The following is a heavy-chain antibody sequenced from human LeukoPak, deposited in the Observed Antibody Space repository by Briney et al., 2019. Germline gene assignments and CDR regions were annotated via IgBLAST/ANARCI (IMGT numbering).Heavy chain of an antibody. D-gene: IGHD5-24*01. V-gene: IGHV4-59*08. CDR3: ARHFRDRGLAQPDFDY. CDR2: IHYSGTT. CDR1: GGSISGYY. J-gene: IGHJ4*02. Sequence: PSETLSLTCTVSGGSISGYYWSWIRQPPGKGLEWVAYIHYSGTTNYNPSLKSRVTISVDTSQNQFSLSLSSVTAADTAVYYCARHFRDRGLAQPDFDYWGQGTLVTVSS.